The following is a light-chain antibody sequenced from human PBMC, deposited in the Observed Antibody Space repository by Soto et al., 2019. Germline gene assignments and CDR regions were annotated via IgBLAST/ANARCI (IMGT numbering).Light chain of an antibody. Sequence: QSVLTQPPSASGTPGQRVTISCSGSSSNIGSNIVNWYRQLPGAAPKLFISNTNQRPSGVPDRFSGSKSGTSASLAISGLQSEDEADYYCAAWDDSLNAVVFGGGTQLTVL. J-gene: IGLJ2*01. CDR3: AAWDDSLNAVV. CDR2: NTN. V-gene: IGLV1-44*01. CDR1: SSNIGSNI.